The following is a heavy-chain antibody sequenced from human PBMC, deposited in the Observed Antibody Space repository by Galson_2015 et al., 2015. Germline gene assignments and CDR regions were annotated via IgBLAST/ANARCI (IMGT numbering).Heavy chain of an antibody. CDR2: FGGSSGRT. CDR1: GFTFASFA. CDR3: AKEGETTCVSEVDY. J-gene: IGHJ4*02. Sequence: SLRLSGAASGFTFASFAMNGVRQAPGRGLEWVSSFGGSSGRTYYAASGKGEFTFSRDNSKNTLYLQMTSLRADDTAVYYCAKEGETTCVSEVDYWGQGTQVTVSS. D-gene: IGHD4-11*01. V-gene: IGHV3-23*01.